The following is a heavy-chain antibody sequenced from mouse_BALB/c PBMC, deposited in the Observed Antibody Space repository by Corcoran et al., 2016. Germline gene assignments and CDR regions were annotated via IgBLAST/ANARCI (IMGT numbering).Heavy chain of an antibody. Sequence: EVQLQQSGAGLVKPGASVKLSCTASGFNIKDTYMHWVKQRPEQGLEWIGRIDPANGNTKYDPKFQGKATITADTSSNTAYLQLSSLTSEDTAVYYCARYYRYYYAMDYWGQGTSVTVSS. J-gene: IGHJ4*01. D-gene: IGHD2-14*01. CDR1: GFNIKDTY. V-gene: IGHV14-3*02. CDR3: ARYYRYYYAMDY. CDR2: IDPANGNT.